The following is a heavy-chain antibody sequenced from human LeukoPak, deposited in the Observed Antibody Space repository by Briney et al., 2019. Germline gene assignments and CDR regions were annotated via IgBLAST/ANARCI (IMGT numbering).Heavy chain of an antibody. V-gene: IGHV3-23*01. Sequence: GGSLRLSCAASGFTFSSYGMSWVRQAPGKGLEWVSGISRSGGSIYYADSVKGRFTISRDNSKNALYLQMNSLRAEDTAVYYCARVGVDTAMVPHYYYYYMDVWGKGTTVTVSS. CDR1: GFTFSSYG. J-gene: IGHJ6*03. CDR2: ISRSGGSI. CDR3: ARVGVDTAMVPHYYYYYMDV. D-gene: IGHD5-18*01.